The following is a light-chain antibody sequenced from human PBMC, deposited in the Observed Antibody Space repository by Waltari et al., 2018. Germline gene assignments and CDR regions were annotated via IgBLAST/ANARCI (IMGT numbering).Light chain of an antibody. Sequence: DIVMTQSPDSLAVSLGESATINCKSSQSVLYSSNNKNYLAWYQQKPGQPPKLLIYWASTRESGVPDRFSGSGSGTDFTLTISSLQAEDVAVYYCQQYYSTPGTFGGGTKVEIK. CDR3: QQYYSTPGT. CDR1: QSVLYSSNNKNY. CDR2: WAS. V-gene: IGKV4-1*01. J-gene: IGKJ4*01.